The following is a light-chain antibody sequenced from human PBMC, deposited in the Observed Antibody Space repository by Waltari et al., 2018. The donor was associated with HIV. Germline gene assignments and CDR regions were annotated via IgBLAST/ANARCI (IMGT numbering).Light chain of an antibody. CDR1: SSDVGAYNY. CDR3: SSYTGSDTLLGV. J-gene: IGLJ1*01. V-gene: IGLV2-14*01. CDR2: DVN. Sequence: QSALTQPASVSGSPGQSITISCTGTSSDVGAYNYDSWYQQHPGQAPKLIIYDVNYRPSGISSRFSGSKSGNTASLTISGLQAEDEADYYCSSYTGSDTLLGVFGTGTKVTVL.